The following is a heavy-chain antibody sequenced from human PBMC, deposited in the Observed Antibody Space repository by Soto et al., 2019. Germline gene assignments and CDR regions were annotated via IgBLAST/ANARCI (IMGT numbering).Heavy chain of an antibody. Sequence: ASVKVSCKASGYTFTSYGISWVRQAPGQGLEWMGWISAYNGKTNYAQKLQGRVTMTTDTSTRTAYMELRGLGSDDTAVYYCARKGCCGGVISDFYYYGMDVWGQGTTVTVSS. CDR2: ISAYNGKT. CDR3: ARKGCCGGVISDFYYYGMDV. V-gene: IGHV1-18*01. CDR1: GYTFTSYG. D-gene: IGHD3-22*01. J-gene: IGHJ6*02.